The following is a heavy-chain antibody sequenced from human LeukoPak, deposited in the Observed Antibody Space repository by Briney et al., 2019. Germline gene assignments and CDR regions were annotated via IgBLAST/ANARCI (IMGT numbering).Heavy chain of an antibody. CDR1: GFTFSRYW. D-gene: IGHD3-10*01. Sequence: GGSLRLSCVASGFTFSRYWMSWVRQAPGKGLEWVANIKQDGDQKHYVDSVRGRFIISRDNAKSSLHLQMNSLRAEDTAVYYCARFAKGYGSGDIDYWGQGTLVTVSS. V-gene: IGHV3-7*01. CDR2: IKQDGDQK. J-gene: IGHJ4*02. CDR3: ARFAKGYGSGDIDY.